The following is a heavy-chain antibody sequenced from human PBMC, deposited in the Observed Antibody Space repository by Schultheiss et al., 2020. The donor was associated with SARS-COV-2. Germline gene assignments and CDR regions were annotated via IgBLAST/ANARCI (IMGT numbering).Heavy chain of an antibody. D-gene: IGHD6-13*01. CDR1: GGSISSSSYY. CDR3: ARVAFVAAAGIDY. V-gene: IGHV4-61*05. Sequence: SETLSLTCTVSGGSISSSSYYWGWIRQPPGKGLEWIGYIYYSGSTNYNPSLKSRVTISVDKSKNQFSLKLSSVTAADTAVYYCARVAFVAAAGIDYWGQGTLVTVSS. J-gene: IGHJ4*02. CDR2: IYYSGST.